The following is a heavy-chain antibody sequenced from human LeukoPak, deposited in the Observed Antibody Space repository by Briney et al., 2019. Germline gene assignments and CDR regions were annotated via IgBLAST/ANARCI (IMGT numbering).Heavy chain of an antibody. CDR3: ARGPVWGSYRYRHYFDY. J-gene: IGHJ4*02. CDR1: GGSFSGYY. CDR2: INHSGST. Sequence: SSETLSLTCAVYGGSFSGYYWSWIRQPPGKGLEWIGEINHSGSTNYNPSLKSRVTISVDTSKNQFSLKLSSVTAADTAVYYCARGPVWGSYRYRHYFDYWGQGTLVAVSS. D-gene: IGHD3-16*02. V-gene: IGHV4-34*01.